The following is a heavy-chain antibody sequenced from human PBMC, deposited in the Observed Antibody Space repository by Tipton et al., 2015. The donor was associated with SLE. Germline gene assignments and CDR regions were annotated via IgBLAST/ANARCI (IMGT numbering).Heavy chain of an antibody. CDR1: GDSVTSGIFY. CDR3: ARGWYSRNWEWWFDP. D-gene: IGHD6-13*01. Sequence: TLSLTCSVSGDSVTSGIFYWSWLWQPAGKGLEWIGQIYPSGSTAYNPSPKSRVTISLDTSKNQVSLKLTSVTAADTAVYYCARGWYSRNWEWWFDPWGQGTLVTVSS. CDR2: IYPSGST. V-gene: IGHV4-61*10. J-gene: IGHJ5*02.